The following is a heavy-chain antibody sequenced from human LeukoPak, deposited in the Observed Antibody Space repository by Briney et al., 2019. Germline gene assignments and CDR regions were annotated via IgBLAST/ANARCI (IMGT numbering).Heavy chain of an antibody. J-gene: IGHJ6*02. V-gene: IGHV3-30-3*01. CDR1: GFTFSSYA. CDR3: ARVPGIAATAYYYYAMDV. Sequence: PGKSLRLSCAASGFTFSSYAMHWVRQAPGKGLEWVAVLSYDGSNTYHADSVKGRFTISRDNSKNTLYLQMNSLRPEDTAVYYCARVPGIAATAYYYYAMDVWGQGITVTVSS. D-gene: IGHD6-13*01. CDR2: LSYDGSNT.